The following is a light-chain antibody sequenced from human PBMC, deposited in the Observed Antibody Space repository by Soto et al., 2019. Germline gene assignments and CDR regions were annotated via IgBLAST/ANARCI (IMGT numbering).Light chain of an antibody. CDR3: QQYNHWPIT. Sequence: ESVLTQSPGTLSLSPGERATLSCRASQSVSSIYLGWYQQKPGQAPRLLIYGASSRATGIPARFSGSGSGTEFTLTINSLQSEDFAIYYCQQYNHWPITFGQGTRLEIK. CDR1: QSVSSIY. CDR2: GAS. J-gene: IGKJ5*01. V-gene: IGKV3D-15*01.